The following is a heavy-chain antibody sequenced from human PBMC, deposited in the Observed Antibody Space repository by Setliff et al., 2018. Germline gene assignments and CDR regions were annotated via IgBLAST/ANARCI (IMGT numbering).Heavy chain of an antibody. J-gene: IGHJ4*02. CDR1: GFTFNNYF. CDR2: ISNSGGEI. CDR3: AGQGPIFGSGLIPGFDQ. V-gene: IGHV3-23*01. D-gene: IGHD3-3*01. Sequence: GGSLRLSCAASGFTFNNYFMIWVRQAPGKGLEWVSSISNSGGEIHYADSVKGRFITSRDNSKNTLSLQMSSLRTEDTAIYFCAGQGPIFGSGLIPGFDQWGQGTMVTVSS.